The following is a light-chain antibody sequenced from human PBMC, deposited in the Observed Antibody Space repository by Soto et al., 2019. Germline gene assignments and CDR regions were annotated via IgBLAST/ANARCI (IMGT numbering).Light chain of an antibody. V-gene: IGLV2-23*01. CDR3: CSYAGRSTDV. J-gene: IGLJ1*01. CDR1: SSDVGSYNL. Sequence: QSALTQPASGSGSPGQSITISCTGTSSDVGSYNLVSWYQQLPGKAPKLMIYEGNKRPSGVSNRLAGDKSGNTASLTIAGLQAEDEADYYCCSYAGRSTDVFGTGTKLTVL. CDR2: EGN.